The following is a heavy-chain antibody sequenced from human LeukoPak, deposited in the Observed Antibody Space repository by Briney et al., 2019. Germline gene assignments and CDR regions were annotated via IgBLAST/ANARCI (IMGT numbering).Heavy chain of an antibody. CDR3: TTDNDFWSGPAPEYYYYMDV. V-gene: IGHV3-15*01. CDR2: IKSKTDGGTT. CDR1: GFTFSNAW. J-gene: IGHJ6*03. D-gene: IGHD3-3*01. Sequence: GGSLRLSCAASGFTFSNAWMSWVRQAPGKGLEWVGRIKSKTDGGTTDYAAPVKGRFTISRDDSKNTLYLQMNSLKTEDTAVYYCTTDNDFWSGPAPEYYYYMDVWGKGTTVTVSS.